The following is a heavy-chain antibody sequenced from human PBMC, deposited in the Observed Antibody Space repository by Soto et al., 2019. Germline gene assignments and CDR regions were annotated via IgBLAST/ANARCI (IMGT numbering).Heavy chain of an antibody. Sequence: QVQLVQSGAEVKKPGSSVKVSCKASGGTFSSYAISWVRQAPGQGLEWMGGIIPIFGTANYAQKFQGRVTITADESTSTDYMELSSLRAEDTAVYYCARAEGGSSGGLFDYWGQGTLVTVSS. D-gene: IGHD6-19*01. CDR2: IIPIFGTA. J-gene: IGHJ4*02. CDR1: GGTFSSYA. V-gene: IGHV1-69*01. CDR3: ARAEGGSSGGLFDY.